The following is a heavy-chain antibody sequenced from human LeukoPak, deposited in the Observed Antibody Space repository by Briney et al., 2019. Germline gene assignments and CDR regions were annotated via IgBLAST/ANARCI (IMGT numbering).Heavy chain of an antibody. CDR2: IVVGSGNT. CDR3: AASPSVVVVAASYYYGMDV. Sequence: SVKVSCKASGFTFTSSAMQWVRQARGQRLEWIGWIVVGSGNTNYAQKFQERVTITRDMSTSTAYMELSSLRSEDTAVYYCAASPSVVVVAASYYYGMDVWGQGTTVTVSS. V-gene: IGHV1-58*02. CDR1: GFTFTSSA. D-gene: IGHD2-15*01. J-gene: IGHJ6*02.